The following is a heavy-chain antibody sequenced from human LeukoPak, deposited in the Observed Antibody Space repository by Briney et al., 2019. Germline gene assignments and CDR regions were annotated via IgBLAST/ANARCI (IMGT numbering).Heavy chain of an antibody. V-gene: IGHV4-61*01. CDR3: ARDTVVTSAFDI. Sequence: SETLSLTYTVSGGSVSSGSYYWSWIRQPPGKGLEWIGYIYYSGSTNYNPSLKSRVTISVDTSKNQFSLKLSSVTAADTAVYYCARDTVVTSAFDIWGQGTMVTVSS. CDR2: IYYSGST. CDR1: GGSVSSGSYY. J-gene: IGHJ3*02. D-gene: IGHD2-21*02.